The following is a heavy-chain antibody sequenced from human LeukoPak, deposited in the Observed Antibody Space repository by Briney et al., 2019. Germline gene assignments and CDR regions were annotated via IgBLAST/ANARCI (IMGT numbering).Heavy chain of an antibody. CDR1: GYTFTSYG. CDR2: VSTYNGYT. V-gene: IGHV1-18*01. J-gene: IGHJ4*02. D-gene: IGHD6-6*01. CDR3: ARYVAARRYFDY. Sequence: GASLTVSCKASGYTFTSYGISWVRQAPGQGIEWMGWVSTYNGYTYYAQNFQGRVTMTTDSSTSTAYMEVRSLRSDDTAVYYCARYVAARRYFDYWGRGTLVTVSS.